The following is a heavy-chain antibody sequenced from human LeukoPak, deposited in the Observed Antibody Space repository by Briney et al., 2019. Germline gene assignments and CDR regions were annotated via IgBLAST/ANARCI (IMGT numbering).Heavy chain of an antibody. CDR3: ARGGYCNSTSCYGYYYYGMDV. CDR2: IYYSGST. Sequence: SETLSLTCTVSGGSISSDYWSWIRQPPGKGLEWIGYIYYSGSTNYNPSLKSRVTISVDTSKNQFSLKLNSVTAADTAVYYCARGGYCNSTSCYGYYYYGMDVWGQGTTVTVSS. D-gene: IGHD2-2*01. J-gene: IGHJ6*02. CDR1: GGSISSDY. V-gene: IGHV4-59*01.